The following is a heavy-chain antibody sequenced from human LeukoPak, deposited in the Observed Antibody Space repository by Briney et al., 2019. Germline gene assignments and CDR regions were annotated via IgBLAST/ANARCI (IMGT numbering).Heavy chain of an antibody. D-gene: IGHD5-18*01. CDR1: GGSISSYY. CDR3: ARQPSEVDTAMVTNYYYGMDV. J-gene: IGHJ6*02. CDR2: IYTSGST. V-gene: IGHV4-4*07. Sequence: PSETLSLTCTVSGGSISSYYWSWIRQPAGKGLEWIGRIYTSGSTNYNPSLKSRVTISVDTSKNQFSLKLSSVTAADTAVYYCARQPSEVDTAMVTNYYYGMDVWGQGTTVTVSS.